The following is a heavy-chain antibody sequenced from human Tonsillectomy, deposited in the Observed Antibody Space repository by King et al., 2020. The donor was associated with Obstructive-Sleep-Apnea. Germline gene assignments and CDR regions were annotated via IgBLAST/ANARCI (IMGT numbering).Heavy chain of an antibody. CDR3: VLGDLSNGWFVY. D-gene: IGHD6-19*01. CDR1: GGSISSSDW. V-gene: IGHV4-4*02. J-gene: IGHJ4*02. CDR2: IYHSGSP. Sequence: QLQESGPGLVKPSGTLSLTCAVSGGSISSSDWWTWVRQPPGKGLEWIGKIYHSGSPIYNPSLKSRVTISVDRSKNQCSLNLTSVTAADTAVYYCVLGDLSNGWFVYWGQGTLVTVSS.